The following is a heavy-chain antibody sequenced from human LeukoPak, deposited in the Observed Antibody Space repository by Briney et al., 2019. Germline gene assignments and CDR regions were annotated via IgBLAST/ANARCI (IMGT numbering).Heavy chain of an antibody. D-gene: IGHD4-17*01. V-gene: IGHV1-2*02. CDR2: INPNSGGT. CDR3: ARGGDERFIYYYYFFMDV. CDR1: GYTFTGYY. Sequence: ASVKVSCKASGYTFTGYYMHWVRQAPGQGLEWMGWINPNSGGTNYARKFQGRVTMTRDTSISTAYMELSRLRSDDTAVYYCARGGDERFIYYYYFFMDVWGKGTTVTVSS. J-gene: IGHJ6*03.